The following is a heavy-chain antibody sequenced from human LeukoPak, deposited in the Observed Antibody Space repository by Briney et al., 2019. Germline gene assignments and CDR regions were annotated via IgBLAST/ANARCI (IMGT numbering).Heavy chain of an antibody. V-gene: IGHV1-18*01. J-gene: IGHJ5*02. Sequence: GASVKVSCKASGYTFTSYGTSWVRQAPGQGLEWMGWISAYNGNINYAQKLQGRATMTTDTSTSTAYMELRSLRSDDTAVYYCARGALVGAAAGSFDPWGQGTLVTVSS. D-gene: IGHD6-13*01. CDR3: ARGALVGAAAGSFDP. CDR2: ISAYNGNI. CDR1: GYTFTSYG.